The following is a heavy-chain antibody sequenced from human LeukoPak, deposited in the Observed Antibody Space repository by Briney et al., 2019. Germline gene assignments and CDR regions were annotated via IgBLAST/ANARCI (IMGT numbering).Heavy chain of an antibody. Sequence: GASVKVSCKASGYTFTSYYMHWVRQAPGQGLEWMGIINPSGGSTSYAQKFQGRVTMTRDMSTSTVYMELRSLRSDDTAVYYCAREGLRGNKGPYYYMDVWGKGTTVTVSS. CDR3: AREGLRGNKGPYYYMDV. CDR2: INPSGGST. CDR1: GYTFTSYY. D-gene: IGHD3-16*01. J-gene: IGHJ6*03. V-gene: IGHV1-46*01.